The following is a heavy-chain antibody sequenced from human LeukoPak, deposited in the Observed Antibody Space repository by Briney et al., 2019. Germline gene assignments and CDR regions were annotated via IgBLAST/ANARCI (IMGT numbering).Heavy chain of an antibody. Sequence: GASVKVSCKASGYTFTGYYMHWVRQAPGQGLEWMGRINPNSGSTNYAQKFQGRVTMTRDTSISTAYMELSRLRSDDTAVYYCARDYSNYYYYYYMDVWGKGTTVTVSS. D-gene: IGHD4-11*01. CDR1: GYTFTGYY. CDR3: ARDYSNYYYYYYMDV. V-gene: IGHV1-2*06. CDR2: INPNSGST. J-gene: IGHJ6*03.